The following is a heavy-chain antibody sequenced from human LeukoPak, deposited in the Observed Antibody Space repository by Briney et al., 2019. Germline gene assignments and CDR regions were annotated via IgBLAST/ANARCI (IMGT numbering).Heavy chain of an antibody. CDR1: GYSISSGYY. CDR3: ARLRENWNDLDY. J-gene: IGHJ4*02. CDR2: IYHSGRT. V-gene: IGHV4-38-2*01. Sequence: SETLSLTCAVSGYSISSGYYWGWIRQPPGKGLEWIGSIYHSGRTSYNPSLKNRVTISVDTSKNQFSLKLTSVTAADTAVYYCARLRENWNDLDYWGQGTLVTVSS. D-gene: IGHD1-1*01.